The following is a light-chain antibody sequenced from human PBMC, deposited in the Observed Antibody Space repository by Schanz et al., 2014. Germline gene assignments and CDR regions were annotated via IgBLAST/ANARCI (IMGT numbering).Light chain of an antibody. Sequence: QSALTQPASVCGSPGQSISISCTGTSNDVGDHNYVSWYQQQPGKAPKLMIYDVTNRPSGVSNRFSGSKSGNTASLTVSGLQAEDEADYYCSSYADSNNLVFGGGTKLT. J-gene: IGLJ2*01. CDR3: SSYADSNNLV. CDR2: DVT. CDR1: SNDVGDHNY. V-gene: IGLV2-14*01.